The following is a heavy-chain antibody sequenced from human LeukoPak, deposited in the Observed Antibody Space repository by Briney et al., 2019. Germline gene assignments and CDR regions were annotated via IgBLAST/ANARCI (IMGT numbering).Heavy chain of an antibody. V-gene: IGHV1-8*01. D-gene: IGHD3-16*01. CDR2: MNPNSGNT. J-gene: IGHJ4*02. Sequence: GASVKVSCKASVYTFTSYDINWVRQATGQGLEWMGWMNPNSGNTGYAQKVQGRVTMTRNTSISTAYMELSSLRSEDTAVYYCARGGRMGYHFDYWGQGTLVTVSS. CDR3: ARGGRMGYHFDY. CDR1: VYTFTSYD.